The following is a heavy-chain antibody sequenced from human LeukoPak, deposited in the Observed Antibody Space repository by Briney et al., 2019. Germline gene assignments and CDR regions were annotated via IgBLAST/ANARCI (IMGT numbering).Heavy chain of an antibody. D-gene: IGHD3-10*01. V-gene: IGHV3-74*01. CDR3: ARAPYYASGTYYYFYYAMDV. CDR1: GFTFSTYW. CDR2: INSDGSSR. Sequence: GGSLRLSCAASGFTFSTYWMHWVRQAPGKGLVWVSRINSDGSSRNYADSVKGRFPISRDNAKNTLNLQMNSLRAEDTAVYYCARAPYYASGTYYYFYYAMDVWGQGTTVTVSS. J-gene: IGHJ6*02.